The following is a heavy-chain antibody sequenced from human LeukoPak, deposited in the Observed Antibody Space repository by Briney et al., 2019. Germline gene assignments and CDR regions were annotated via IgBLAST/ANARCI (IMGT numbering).Heavy chain of an antibody. CDR1: GFTFSSYA. V-gene: IGHV3-30-3*01. CDR3: ARDGSSGWYDY. J-gene: IGHJ4*02. CDR2: ISYDGCNK. D-gene: IGHD6-19*01. Sequence: GRSLRLSCAASGFTFSSYAMHWVRQAPGKGLEWVAVISYDGCNKYYADSVKGRFTISRDNSKNTLYLQMNSLRAEDTAVYYCARDGSSGWYDYWGQGTLVTVSS.